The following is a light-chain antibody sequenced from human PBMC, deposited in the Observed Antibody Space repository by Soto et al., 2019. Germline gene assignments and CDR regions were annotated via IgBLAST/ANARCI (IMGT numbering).Light chain of an antibody. CDR2: GAS. Sequence: EIVMTQSPATLSVSPGERVTLSCRASQSVNSNLAWYQLKLGQAPRLLIYGASTRATGIPARISGSGSGTEFTLTISSLQSEDFAVYFCQQYNNWPPVTFGQGTKLQFK. CDR3: QQYNNWPPVT. CDR1: QSVNSN. V-gene: IGKV3-15*01. J-gene: IGKJ2*01.